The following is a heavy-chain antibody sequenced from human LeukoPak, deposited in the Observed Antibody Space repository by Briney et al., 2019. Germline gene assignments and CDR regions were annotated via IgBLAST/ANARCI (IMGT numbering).Heavy chain of an antibody. J-gene: IGHJ4*02. CDR3: ARDRSGYSGYDFFDY. V-gene: IGHV3-11*04. CDR1: GFTFSDYY. CDR2: ISISGSTI. D-gene: IGHD5-12*01. Sequence: PGGSLRLSCAASGFTFSDYYMSWIRQAPGKGLEWVSYISISGSTIYYADSVKGRFTISRDNAKNSLYLQMNSLRAEDTAVYYCARDRSGYSGYDFFDYWGQGALVTVSS.